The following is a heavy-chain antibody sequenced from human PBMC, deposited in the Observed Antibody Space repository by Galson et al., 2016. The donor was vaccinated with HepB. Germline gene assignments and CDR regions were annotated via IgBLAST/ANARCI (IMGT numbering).Heavy chain of an antibody. CDR2: IRSNGYGGTT. V-gene: IGHV3-49*03. Sequence: SLRLSCAASGFTFSNYAMSWFRQAPGKGLEWVGFIRSNGYGGTTEYAASVTGRFTISRDDSKSIAYLQMNSLKTEDTAVYYCSRVVGLDYDLWSGYPGFDYWGQGTLVTVSS. CDR3: SRVVGLDYDLWSGYPGFDY. J-gene: IGHJ4*02. D-gene: IGHD3-3*01. CDR1: GFTFSNYA.